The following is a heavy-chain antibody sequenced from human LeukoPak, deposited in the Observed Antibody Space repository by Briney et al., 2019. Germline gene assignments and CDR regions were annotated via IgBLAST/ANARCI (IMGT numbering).Heavy chain of an antibody. Sequence: PGGSLRLSCAASGFSVSTNYMSWVRQTPGKGLEWVSVLHGGGTTAYYADSVKDRFTISRDSSKNTLYLQMSSLRAEDTAVYYCARDVQAGPGYWGQGSLVTVSS. CDR1: GFSVSTNY. J-gene: IGHJ4*02. CDR3: ARDVQAGPGY. V-gene: IGHV3-66*01. D-gene: IGHD6-19*01. CDR2: LHGGGTTA.